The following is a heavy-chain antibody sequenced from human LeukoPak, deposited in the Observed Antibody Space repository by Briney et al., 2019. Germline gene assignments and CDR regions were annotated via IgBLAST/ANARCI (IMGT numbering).Heavy chain of an antibody. D-gene: IGHD6-13*01. J-gene: IGHJ4*02. CDR3: ARAGSSWYLTAGKGDY. Sequence: ASVKVSCKASGYTFTSYYMHWVRQAPGQGLEWMGWINPNSGGTNYAQKFQGRVTMTRDTSISTAYMELSRLRSDDTAVYYCARAGSSWYLTAGKGDYWGQGTLVTVSS. CDR1: GYTFTSYY. CDR2: INPNSGGT. V-gene: IGHV1-2*02.